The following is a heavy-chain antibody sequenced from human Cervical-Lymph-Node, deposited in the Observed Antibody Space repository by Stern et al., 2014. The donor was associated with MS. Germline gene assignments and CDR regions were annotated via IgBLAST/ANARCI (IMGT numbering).Heavy chain of an antibody. Sequence: VQLVQSGAEVTKPGSSVKASCKASGGTFSKFPSSWVRQAPGQGLEWMGGIFPVFGTPTYPQEVRGRVTITADVSTSTVYMELSSLRSDDTAVYYCALSSETSDRWYSLGYDLWGQGTLVTVSS. V-gene: IGHV1-69*01. CDR2: IFPVFGTP. D-gene: IGHD6-13*01. CDR3: ALSSETSDRWYSLGYDL. CDR1: GGTFSKFP. J-gene: IGHJ5*02.